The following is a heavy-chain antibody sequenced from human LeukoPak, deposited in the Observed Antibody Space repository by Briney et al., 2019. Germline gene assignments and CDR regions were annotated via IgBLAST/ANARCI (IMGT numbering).Heavy chain of an antibody. CDR1: GFKFDDYA. V-gene: IGHV3-9*01. J-gene: IGHJ5*01. D-gene: IGHD1-14*01. CDR3: AKGASHGIHYWFDP. Sequence: GRSLRLSCEASGFKFDDYAMHWVRQAPGKGPEWDSGVSWDSRSVAYADSVRGRFTISRDNAKNSLYLQMNSLTTEDTAFYHCAKGASHGIHYWFDPWGQGTLVTVST. CDR2: VSWDSRSV.